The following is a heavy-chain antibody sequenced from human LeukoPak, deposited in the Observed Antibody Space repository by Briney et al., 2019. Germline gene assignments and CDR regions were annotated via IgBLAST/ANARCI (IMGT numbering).Heavy chain of an antibody. CDR1: GFTFRDYG. CDR2: ISYDGSKT. V-gene: IGHV3-30*18. D-gene: IGHD3-10*01. J-gene: IGHJ4*02. Sequence: PGRSLRLSCAASGFTFRDYGMHWVRQAPGKGLEWVAIISYDGSKTYYADSVKGRFTISRDNSKNTLYLQMNSLRAEDTAVYYCAKERYGGHFDYWGQGTLVTVSS. CDR3: AKERYGGHFDY.